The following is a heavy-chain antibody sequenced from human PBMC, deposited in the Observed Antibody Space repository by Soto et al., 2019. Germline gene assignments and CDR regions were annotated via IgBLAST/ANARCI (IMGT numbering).Heavy chain of an antibody. J-gene: IGHJ4*02. Sequence: QVQLVQSGAEVKKPGASVKVSCKASGYTFTSYGISWVRQAPGQGLEWMGWISAYNGNTKDAQKLQGRVTMTTDTSKSTAYMERRSLRTDDTAVYYCARVLAVALIDYWGQGTLVTFSS. D-gene: IGHD6-19*01. CDR2: ISAYNGNT. CDR1: GYTFTSYG. V-gene: IGHV1-18*01. CDR3: ARVLAVALIDY.